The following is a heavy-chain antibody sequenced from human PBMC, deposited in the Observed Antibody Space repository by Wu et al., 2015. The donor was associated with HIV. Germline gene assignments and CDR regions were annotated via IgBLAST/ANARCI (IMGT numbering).Heavy chain of an antibody. V-gene: IGHV1-2*02. J-gene: IGHJ4*02. CDR2: INPNSGGT. D-gene: IGHD3-22*01. Sequence: QVQLVQSGAEVKKPGASVKVSCKASGYTFTGYYMHWVRQAPGQGLEWMGWINPNSGGTNYAQKFQGRVTMTRDTSISTAYMELSRLRSDDTAVYYCARAMGYYDSSGYYECDYWGQGTLVTVSS. CDR3: ARAMGYYDSSGYYECDY. CDR1: GYTFTGYY.